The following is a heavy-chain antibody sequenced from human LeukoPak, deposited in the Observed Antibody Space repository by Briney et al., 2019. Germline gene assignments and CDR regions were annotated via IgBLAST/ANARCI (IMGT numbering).Heavy chain of an antibody. Sequence: SETLSLTCAVYGGSFSGYYWSWIRQPPGKGLEWIGEIKHSGSTNYNPSLKSRVTISVDTSKNQFSLKLSSVTAADTAVYYCARILKGSGWFDPWGQGTLVTVSS. CDR2: IKHSGST. J-gene: IGHJ5*02. V-gene: IGHV4-34*01. CDR3: ARILKGSGWFDP. D-gene: IGHD2-8*01. CDR1: GGSFSGYY.